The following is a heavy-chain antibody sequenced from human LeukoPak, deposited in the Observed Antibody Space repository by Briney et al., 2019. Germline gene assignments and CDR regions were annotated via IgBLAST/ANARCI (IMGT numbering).Heavy chain of an antibody. CDR1: GGSISSLY. Sequence: SETLSLTCTVSGGSISSLYWSWIRQPPGKELEWIGYVYNSGSTIYNPSLKSRVTISVDMSKNQFSLKLRSVTAAGTAVYYCARAKNYFDYWGQGTLVSVSS. V-gene: IGHV4-59*11. CDR3: ARAKNYFDY. CDR2: VYNSGST. J-gene: IGHJ4*02.